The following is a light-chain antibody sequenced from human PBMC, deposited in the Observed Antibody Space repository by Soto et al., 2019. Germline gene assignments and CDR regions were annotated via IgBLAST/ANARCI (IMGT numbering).Light chain of an antibody. V-gene: IGLV2-14*01. Sequence: QSVLTQPASVSGSPGQSITISCTGTSSDVGGYNYVSWYQQHPGKAPKLMIYDVSNRPSGVSNRFSDSKSGNTASLTISELQAEDEADYYCSSYTSSSTLGVFGTGTKVTVL. CDR3: SSYTSSSTLGV. CDR2: DVS. CDR1: SSDVGGYNY. J-gene: IGLJ1*01.